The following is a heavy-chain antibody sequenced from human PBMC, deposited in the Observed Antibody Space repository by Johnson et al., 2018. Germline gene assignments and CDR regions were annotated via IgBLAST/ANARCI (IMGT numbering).Heavy chain of an antibody. CDR1: GGSISSYY. CDR2: IYYSGST. D-gene: IGHD4-17*01. V-gene: IGHV4-59*01. CDR3: ATAVTTSRYVQH. Sequence: QVQLQESGPGLVKPSETLSLTCTVSGGSISSYYWSWIRQPPGKGLEWIGYIYYSGSTNYNPSLKSRVSLAVDTSKNQFSLKLSSGTAADTAVYYCATAVTTSRYVQHWGQGTLVTVSA. J-gene: IGHJ1*01.